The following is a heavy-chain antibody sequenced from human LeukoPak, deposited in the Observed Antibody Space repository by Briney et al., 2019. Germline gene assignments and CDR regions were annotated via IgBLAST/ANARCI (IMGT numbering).Heavy chain of an antibody. Sequence: SETLSLTCAVSGGSISSSNWWSWVRQPPGKGLAWIGEIYHSGSTNYNPSLKSRVTISVDKSKNQFSLKLSSVTAADTAVYYCVSTVVVPAAYLDYWGQGTLVTVSS. J-gene: IGHJ4*02. V-gene: IGHV4-4*02. CDR1: GGSISSSNW. CDR3: VSTVVVPAAYLDY. D-gene: IGHD2-2*01. CDR2: IYHSGST.